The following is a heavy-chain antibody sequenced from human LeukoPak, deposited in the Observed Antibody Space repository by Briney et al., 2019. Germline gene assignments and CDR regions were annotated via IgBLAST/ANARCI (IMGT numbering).Heavy chain of an antibody. CDR1: GYTFTSYG. CDR3: ARFGPYYYDSSGYPYYFDY. V-gene: IGHV1-18*01. CDR2: ISAYNGNT. D-gene: IGHD3-22*01. Sequence: ASVNVSCKASGYTFTSYGISWVRQAPGQGLEWMGWISAYNGNTDYAQKLQGRVTMTTDTSTSAAYMELRSLRSDDTAVFYCARFGPYYYDSSGYPYYFDYWGQGTLVTVSS. J-gene: IGHJ4*02.